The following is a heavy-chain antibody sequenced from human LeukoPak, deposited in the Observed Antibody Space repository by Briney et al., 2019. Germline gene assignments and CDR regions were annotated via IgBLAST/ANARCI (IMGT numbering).Heavy chain of an antibody. V-gene: IGHV3-21*01. J-gene: IGHJ3*02. Sequence: GGSLRLSCAASGFTFSSYSMNWVRHAPGKGREWVSSISSSSSYIYYADSVKGRFTISRDNAKNSLYLQMNSLRAEDTAVYYCARAIVGFDAFDIWGQGTMVTVSS. CDR2: ISSSSSYI. CDR3: ARAIVGFDAFDI. CDR1: GFTFSSYS. D-gene: IGHD2-21*01.